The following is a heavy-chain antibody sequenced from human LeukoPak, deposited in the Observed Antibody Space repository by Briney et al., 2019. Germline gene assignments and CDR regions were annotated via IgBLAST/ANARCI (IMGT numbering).Heavy chain of an antibody. CDR1: GFTFSSYA. D-gene: IGHD6-13*01. J-gene: IGHJ4*02. Sequence: PGGSLRLSCAASGFTFSSYAMHWVRQAPGKGLEWVAVISYDGSNKYYADSVKGRFTISRDNAKNSLYLQMNSLRAEDTAVYYCARDFDILRSSWSFDYWGQGTLVTVSS. CDR3: ARDFDILRSSWSFDY. V-gene: IGHV3-30-3*01. CDR2: ISYDGSNK.